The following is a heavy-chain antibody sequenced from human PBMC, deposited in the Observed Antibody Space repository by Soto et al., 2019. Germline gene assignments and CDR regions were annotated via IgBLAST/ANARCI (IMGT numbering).Heavy chain of an antibody. CDR2: IIPIFGTA. CDR3: ARDGGRRSGGIDY. Sequence: QVQLVQSAAEVKKPGSSVKVSCKASGGTFSSYSINWVRQAPGQGLVWMGEIIPIFGTANYAQKFQGRATITADESTSTAYMEPSSLRAEDTAVYYCARDGGRRSGGIDYWGQGTLVTVSS. CDR1: GGTFSSYS. J-gene: IGHJ4*02. V-gene: IGHV1-69*01. D-gene: IGHD1-26*01.